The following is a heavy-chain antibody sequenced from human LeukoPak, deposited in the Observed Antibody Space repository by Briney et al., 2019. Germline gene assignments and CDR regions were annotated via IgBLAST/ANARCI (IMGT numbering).Heavy chain of an antibody. CDR1: GGSISSYY. J-gene: IGHJ3*02. V-gene: IGHV4-59*01. D-gene: IGHD3-22*01. CDR2: IYYSGST. Sequence: SETLSLTCTVSGGSISSYYWSWIRQPPGKGLEWIGYIYYSGSTKYNPSLKSRVTISVDTSKNQFSLKLSSVTAADTAVHYCASGTNYYDSSGYYFYAFDIWGQGTMVTVSS. CDR3: ASGTNYYDSSGYYFYAFDI.